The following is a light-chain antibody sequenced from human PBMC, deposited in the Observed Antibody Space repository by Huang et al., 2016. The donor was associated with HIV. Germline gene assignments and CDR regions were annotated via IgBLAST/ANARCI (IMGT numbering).Light chain of an antibody. CDR3: QQYNSWPRT. Sequence: EIVMTQSPATLSVSPGERATLSCRANQSVSSNLAWYQQKPGQAPRLLIYAASTRATGIPARFSGSGSGTEFTLPISSLQSEDFAVYYCQQYNSWPRTCGQGTKVEIK. J-gene: IGKJ1*01. CDR2: AAS. CDR1: QSVSSN. V-gene: IGKV3-15*01.